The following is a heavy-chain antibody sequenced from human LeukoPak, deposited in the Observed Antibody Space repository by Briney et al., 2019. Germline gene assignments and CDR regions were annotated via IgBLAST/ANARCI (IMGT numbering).Heavy chain of an antibody. CDR1: GGSISSYY. J-gene: IGHJ5*02. CDR3: ARGPNDFWSGYRFDP. V-gene: IGHV4-59*01. D-gene: IGHD3-3*01. CDR2: IYYSGST. Sequence: SETLSLTCTVSGGSISSYYWSWIRQPPGKGLEWIGYIYYSGSTYYNPSLKSRVTISVDTSKNQFSLKLSSVTAADTAVYYCARGPNDFWSGYRFDPWGQGTLVTVSS.